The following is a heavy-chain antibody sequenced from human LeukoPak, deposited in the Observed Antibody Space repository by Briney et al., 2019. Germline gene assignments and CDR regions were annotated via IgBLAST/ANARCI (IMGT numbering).Heavy chain of an antibody. V-gene: IGHV3-21*01. D-gene: IGHD4-17*01. CDR2: IRSSSSNM. Sequence: GGSLRLSCAAPGFTFNTYDMNWVRQAPGKGLEWVTTIRSSSSNMYYADSVKGRFTISRDNAKNSLYLQMNSLRAEDTAVYYCARGSTVTTNPLFDYWGQGTLVTVSS. CDR3: ARGSTVTTNPLFDY. J-gene: IGHJ4*02. CDR1: GFTFNTYD.